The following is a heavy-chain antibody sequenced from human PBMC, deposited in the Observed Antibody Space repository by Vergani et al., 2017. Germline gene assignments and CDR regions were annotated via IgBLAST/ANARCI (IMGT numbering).Heavy chain of an antibody. CDR2: ISAYNGNT. J-gene: IGHJ4*02. CDR1: GYTFTSYG. V-gene: IGHV1-18*01. Sequence: QVQLVQSGAEVKKPGASVKVSCKASGYTFTSYGISWVRQAPGQGLEWMGWISAYNGNTNYAQKLQGRVTMTTDTSTSTAYMELRSLRSDDTAVYYCARLPLFYDFWGVYRGYYFDYWGQGTLVTVSS. D-gene: IGHD3-3*01. CDR3: ARLPLFYDFWGVYRGYYFDY.